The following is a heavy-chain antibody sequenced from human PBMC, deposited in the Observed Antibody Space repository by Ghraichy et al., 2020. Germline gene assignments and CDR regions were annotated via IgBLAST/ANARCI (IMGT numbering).Heavy chain of an antibody. CDR3: AKCRREGNSHRGFDY. D-gene: IGHD1-14*01. CDR2: ISGSGGST. Sequence: GGSLRLSCAASGFTFSSYAMSWVRQAPGKGLEWVSAISGSGGSTYYADSVKGRFTISRDNSKNTLYLQMNSLRAEDTAVYYCAKCRREGNSHRGFDYWGQGTLVTVSS. J-gene: IGHJ4*02. V-gene: IGHV3-23*01. CDR1: GFTFSSYA.